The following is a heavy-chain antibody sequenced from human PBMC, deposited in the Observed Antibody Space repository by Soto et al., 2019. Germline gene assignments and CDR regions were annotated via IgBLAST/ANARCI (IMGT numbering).Heavy chain of an antibody. Sequence: EVQLVESGGGSVQPGGSLRLSCAASGFPFSNYWMTWVRQAPGKGLEWVANLNADGSEKHYVDSVKGRFTISRDNAKNSLYLQMDSLSADDPAVYYCARWGHVDYFGQGSLVTVSS. J-gene: IGHJ4*02. V-gene: IGHV3-7*05. CDR3: ARWGHVDY. D-gene: IGHD1-26*01. CDR1: GFPFSNYW. CDR2: LNADGSEK.